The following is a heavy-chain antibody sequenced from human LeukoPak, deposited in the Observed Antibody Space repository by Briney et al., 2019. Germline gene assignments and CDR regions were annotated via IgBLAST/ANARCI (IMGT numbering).Heavy chain of an antibody. Sequence: PGRSLRLSCAASGFTFSSYAMHWVRQAPGKGLEWVAVISYDGSNKYYADSVKGRFTISRDNSKNTLYLQMNSLRAEDTAVYYCAREGLAALDYWGQGTLVTVSS. J-gene: IGHJ4*02. CDR2: ISYDGSNK. CDR3: AREGLAALDY. V-gene: IGHV3-30*04. D-gene: IGHD6-13*01. CDR1: GFTFSSYA.